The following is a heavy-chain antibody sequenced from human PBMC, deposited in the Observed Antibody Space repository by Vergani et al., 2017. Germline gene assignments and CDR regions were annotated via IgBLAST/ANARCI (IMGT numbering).Heavy chain of an antibody. J-gene: IGHJ4*02. D-gene: IGHD4-23*01. V-gene: IGHV3-21*01. Sequence: EVQLVESGGGLVKPGGSLRLSCAASGFTFSSYSMNWVRQAPGKGLEWVSSISSSRSYIYYADSVKGRFTISREHAKNSLYLQMNSLRAEDTAVYYCARGMTTVVTPHYWGQGTLVTVSS. CDR1: GFTFSSYS. CDR2: ISSSRSYI. CDR3: ARGMTTVVTPHY.